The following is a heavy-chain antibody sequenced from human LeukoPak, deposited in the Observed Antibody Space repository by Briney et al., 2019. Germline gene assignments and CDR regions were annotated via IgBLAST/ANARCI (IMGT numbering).Heavy chain of an antibody. Sequence: KPGGSLRLSCAASGFTFSSYSMNWVRQAPGKGLEWVSSISSSSSYIYYADSVKGRFTISRDNAKNSLYLQMNSLRAEDTAVYYCARGPPSRFITMAHYFDYWGQGTLVTVSS. CDR1: GFTFSSYS. D-gene: IGHD3-10*01. V-gene: IGHV3-21*01. J-gene: IGHJ4*02. CDR2: ISSSSSYI. CDR3: ARGPPSRFITMAHYFDY.